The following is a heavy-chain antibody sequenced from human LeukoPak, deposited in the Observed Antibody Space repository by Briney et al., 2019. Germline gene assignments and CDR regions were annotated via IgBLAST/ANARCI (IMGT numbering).Heavy chain of an antibody. CDR1: GFTYSSYA. CDR3: ARNGPYSSSWYYYYYGMDV. V-gene: IGHV3-30-3*01. D-gene: IGHD6-13*01. Sequence: GGSLRLSCAASGFTYSSYAMHWVRQAPGKGLEWVAVISYDGSNKYYADSVKGRFTISRDNSKNTLYLQMNSLRAEDTAVYYCARNGPYSSSWYYYYYGMDVWGQGTTVTVSS. J-gene: IGHJ6*02. CDR2: ISYDGSNK.